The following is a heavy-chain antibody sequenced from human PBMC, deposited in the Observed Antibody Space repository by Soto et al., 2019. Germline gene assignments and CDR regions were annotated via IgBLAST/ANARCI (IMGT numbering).Heavy chain of an antibody. Sequence: QMQLVQSGAEVKKPGASVKVSCKASGYTFTSYYLHWVRQAPGQGLEWMGMISPSGGSTSYAQKFQGRVPVTRDTSTSTVYMELNSLRSEDTAVYYCAGEGSVDSNWFDPWGQGTLVTVSS. J-gene: IGHJ5*02. CDR1: GYTFTSYY. D-gene: IGHD3-3*01. CDR3: AGEGSVDSNWFDP. V-gene: IGHV1-46*01. CDR2: ISPSGGST.